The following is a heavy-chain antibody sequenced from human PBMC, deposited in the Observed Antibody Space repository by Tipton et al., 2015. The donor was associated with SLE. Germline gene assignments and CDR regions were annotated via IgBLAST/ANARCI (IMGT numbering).Heavy chain of an antibody. J-gene: IGHJ4*02. V-gene: IGHV3-7*01. D-gene: IGHD2-21*01. CDR1: GFTFSNYW. CDR2: IKLDGSEK. CDR3: ATNIPPRFPTI. Sequence: SLRLSCAASGFTFSNYWMTWVRQAPGKGLEWVANIKLDGSEKYYVDSVRGRFTISRDNAKNSLYLQMSSLKAEDTALYYCATNIPPRFPTIWGQGALVTVSS.